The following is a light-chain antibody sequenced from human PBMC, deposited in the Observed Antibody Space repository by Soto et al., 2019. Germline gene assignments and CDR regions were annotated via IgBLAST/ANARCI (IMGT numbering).Light chain of an antibody. CDR1: QSVPNNY. CDR3: QQYENPPWT. V-gene: IGKV3-20*01. J-gene: IGKJ1*01. Sequence: EIVLTQSPGTLSLSPGERATLSCRASQSVPNNYLAWYQQKSGQAPRLLVYDASSRATGIPDRFRSSGSGTDFTLTISRLQPEDFAVYSCQQYENPPWTFGQGTKVEIK. CDR2: DAS.